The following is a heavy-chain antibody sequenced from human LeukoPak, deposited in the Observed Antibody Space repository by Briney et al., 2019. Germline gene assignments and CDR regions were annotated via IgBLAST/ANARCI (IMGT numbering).Heavy chain of an antibody. V-gene: IGHV3-23*01. J-gene: IGHJ4*02. Sequence: GGSLRLSCAASGFTFSSYAMSWVRQAPGKGLEWVSASGSGGSTYYADSVKGRFTISRDNSKNTLYLQMNSLRAEDTAVYYCAKSPSTGVVVPAVIQLYFDYWGQGTLVTVSS. D-gene: IGHD2-2*01. CDR1: GFTFSSYA. CDR3: AKSPSTGVVVPAVIQLYFDY. CDR2: SGSGGST.